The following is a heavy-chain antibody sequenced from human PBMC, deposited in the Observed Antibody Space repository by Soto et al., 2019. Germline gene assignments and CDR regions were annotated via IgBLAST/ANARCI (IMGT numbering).Heavy chain of an antibody. CDR2: INKDGSEK. CDR3: ARARHITVFGVVYFDT. Sequence: GGSLRLSCAASGFTFGTYWMSWVRQAPGKGLEWVANINKDGSEKKYVDSVKGRFTISRDNADNSLYLQVTSLRAEDTALYYCARARHITVFGVVYFDTWGQGTLVTVSS. D-gene: IGHD3-3*01. CDR1: GFTFGTYW. V-gene: IGHV3-7*01. J-gene: IGHJ4*02.